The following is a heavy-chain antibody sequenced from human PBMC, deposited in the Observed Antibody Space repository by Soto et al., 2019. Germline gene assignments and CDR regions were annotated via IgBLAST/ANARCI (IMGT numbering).Heavy chain of an antibody. D-gene: IGHD2-21*01. Sequence: ASVKVSCKASGGSFRTYAINWVRQAPGQGLEWMGGFIPMLAAPTYAQKFQGRLTITADESTTTVYMELSSLTSEDTAVYYCARVGPPSPSVIWFFDLWGRGTLVTVSS. J-gene: IGHJ2*01. V-gene: IGHV1-69*13. CDR3: ARVGPPSPSVIWFFDL. CDR1: GGSFRTYA. CDR2: FIPMLAAP.